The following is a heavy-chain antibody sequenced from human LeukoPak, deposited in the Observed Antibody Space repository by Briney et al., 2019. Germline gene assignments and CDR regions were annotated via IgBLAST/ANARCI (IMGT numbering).Heavy chain of an antibody. CDR2: VNADGGNT. CDR1: GFTFDNYR. J-gene: IGHJ4*02. CDR3: TKRVKYGGTWDHFAD. Sequence: GGSLILSCAASGFTFDNYRMSWVRQAPGKGLEWVSTVNADGGNTYYADSVKGRFTISRDNSKSTLILQMNSLRVEDTALYYCTKRVKYGGTWDHFADWGQGTLVTVSS. D-gene: IGHD1-26*01. V-gene: IGHV3-23*01.